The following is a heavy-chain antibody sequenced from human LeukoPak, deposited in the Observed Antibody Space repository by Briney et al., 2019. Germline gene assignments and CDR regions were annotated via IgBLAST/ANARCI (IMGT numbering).Heavy chain of an antibody. J-gene: IGHJ4*02. CDR3: ARSVLLWFGDPNTQFDY. Sequence: SETLSLTCTVSDGSISSSSYYWSWTRQPAGKGLEWIGRIYTSGSTNYNPSLKSRVTMSVDTSKNQFSLKLSSVTAADTAVYYCARSVLLWFGDPNTQFDYWGQGTLVTVSS. D-gene: IGHD3-10*01. CDR2: IYTSGST. V-gene: IGHV4-61*02. CDR1: DGSISSSSYY.